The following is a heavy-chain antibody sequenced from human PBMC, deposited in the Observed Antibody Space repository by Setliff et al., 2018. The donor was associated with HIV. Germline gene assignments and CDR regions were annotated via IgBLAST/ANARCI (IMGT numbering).Heavy chain of an antibody. Sequence: TSETLSLTCAVSGYSISSGYYWGWIRQPPGRGLEWIGNIYHSGGTHYNPSLRSRVTISVDTSKNHFSLKLSSVTAADTAVFYCARVPFTTGFDYWGQGILGTVS. CDR2: IYHSGGT. CDR1: GYSISSGYY. J-gene: IGHJ4*02. V-gene: IGHV4-38-2*01. CDR3: ARVPFTTGFDY. D-gene: IGHD3-3*01.